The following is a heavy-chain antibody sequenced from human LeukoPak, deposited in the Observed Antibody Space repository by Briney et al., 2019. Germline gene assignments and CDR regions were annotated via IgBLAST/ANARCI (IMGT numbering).Heavy chain of an antibody. CDR3: ARIINDYIWGSYRTYYFDY. Sequence: ASVKVSCKASGYTFTDYYMHWVRQAPGQGLEWMGWINPNNGGTNYAQRFQGRVTMTRDTSISTAYMELSRLRSVDTAVYYCARIINDYIWGSYRTYYFDYWGQGTLVTVSS. D-gene: IGHD3-16*02. CDR2: INPNNGGT. V-gene: IGHV1-2*02. J-gene: IGHJ4*02. CDR1: GYTFTDYY.